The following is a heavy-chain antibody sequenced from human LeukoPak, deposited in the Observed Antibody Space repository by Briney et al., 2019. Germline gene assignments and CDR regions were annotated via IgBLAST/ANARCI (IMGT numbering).Heavy chain of an antibody. CDR1: GGSISSSSYY. CDR2: IYYSGST. D-gene: IGHD6-19*01. Sequence: PSETLSLTCTVSGGSISSSSYYWGWIRQPPGKGLEWIGSIYYSGSTNYNPSLKSRVTISVDTSKNQLSLKLSSVTAADTAVYYCARVSEALANWFDLWGQETLVTVSS. J-gene: IGHJ5*02. V-gene: IGHV4-39*07. CDR3: ARVSEALANWFDL.